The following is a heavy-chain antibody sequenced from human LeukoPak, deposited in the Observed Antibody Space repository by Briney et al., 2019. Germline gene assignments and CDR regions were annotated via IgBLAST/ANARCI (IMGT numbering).Heavy chain of an antibody. V-gene: IGHV4-31*03. Sequence: SETLSLTCTVSGGSISSGDYSWNWIRQHPGKGPEWIGYIHKGGNTYYNASLESRVTISIGTSKNLFSLKMSSVTASDTAVYYCARSEVSLFGVAPNWFDPWGQGTLVTVSS. CDR2: IHKGGNT. CDR3: ARSEVSLFGVAPNWFDP. D-gene: IGHD3-3*01. J-gene: IGHJ5*02. CDR1: GGSISSGDYS.